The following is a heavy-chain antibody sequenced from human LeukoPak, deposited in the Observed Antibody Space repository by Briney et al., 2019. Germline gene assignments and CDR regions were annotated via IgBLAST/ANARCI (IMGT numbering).Heavy chain of an antibody. CDR3: ARESEEQFDY. D-gene: IGHD1/OR15-1a*01. CDR2: ISSSGSYT. Sequence: GGSLRLSCAASGFTVSSYSMNWVRQAPGKGLEWVSSISSSGSYTYYADSLKGRFTVSRGNAKNSLYLQLNSLRAEDTAVYYCARESEEQFDYWGQGTLVTVSS. J-gene: IGHJ4*02. V-gene: IGHV3-21*01. CDR1: GFTVSSYS.